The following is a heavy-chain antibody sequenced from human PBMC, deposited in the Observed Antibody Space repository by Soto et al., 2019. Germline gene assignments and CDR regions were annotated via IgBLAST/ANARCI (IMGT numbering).Heavy chain of an antibody. D-gene: IGHD6-25*01. J-gene: IGHJ3*02. CDR2: INPNSGGT. V-gene: IGHV1-2*04. CDR1: GYAFTGYY. Sequence: GASVKVSCKASGYAFTGYYMHWVRQAPGQGLGWMGWINPNSGGTNYAQKFQGWVTMTRDTSISTAYMELSRLRSDDTAVYYCARVGGYGDDAFDIWGQGTMVTVSS. CDR3: ARVGGYGDDAFDI.